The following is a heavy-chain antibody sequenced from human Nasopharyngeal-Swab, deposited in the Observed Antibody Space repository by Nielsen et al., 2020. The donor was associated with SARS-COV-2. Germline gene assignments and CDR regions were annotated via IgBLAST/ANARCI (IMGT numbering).Heavy chain of an antibody. Sequence: GSLRLSCTVSGGPISSYYWSWIRQPPGKGLEWIGYIYYSGSTNYNPSLKSRVTISVDTSKNQFSLKLSSVTAADTAVYYCARSEWIQLWSTGRRGMDVWGQGTTVTVSS. D-gene: IGHD5-18*01. CDR2: IYYSGST. J-gene: IGHJ6*02. CDR1: GGPISSYY. V-gene: IGHV4-59*13. CDR3: ARSEWIQLWSTGRRGMDV.